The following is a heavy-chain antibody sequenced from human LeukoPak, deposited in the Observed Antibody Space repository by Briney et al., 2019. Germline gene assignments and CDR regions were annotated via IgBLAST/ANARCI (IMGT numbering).Heavy chain of an antibody. CDR2: LNNRASTT. CDR3: AKDYTSRRAYCSGGSCYSLRHGMDV. V-gene: IGHV3-23*01. D-gene: IGHD2-15*01. J-gene: IGHJ6*02. Sequence: GGSLRFSCTASGFIFTNFAMSWVRQAPGKGPEWVSALNNRASTTYYADSVKGRFTISRDNSKNTLYLQMNSLRAEDTAVYYCAKDYTSRRAYCSGGSCYSLRHGMDVWGQGTTVTVSS. CDR1: GFIFTNFA.